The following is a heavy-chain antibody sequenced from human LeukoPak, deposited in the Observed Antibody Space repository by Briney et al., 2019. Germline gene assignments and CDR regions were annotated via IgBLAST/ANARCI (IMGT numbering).Heavy chain of an antibody. CDR2: IDQDGSGR. Sequence: GGSLRLSCAASGFTFSGCWMSWVRQAPGKGLEWVANIDQDGSGRYYVDSVKGRFTISRDNAKNSLYLQMNSLRAEDTAVYYCARAGSSWDFDYWGQGTLVTVSS. CDR3: ARAGSSWDFDY. D-gene: IGHD6-13*01. CDR1: GFTFSGCW. V-gene: IGHV3-7*01. J-gene: IGHJ4*02.